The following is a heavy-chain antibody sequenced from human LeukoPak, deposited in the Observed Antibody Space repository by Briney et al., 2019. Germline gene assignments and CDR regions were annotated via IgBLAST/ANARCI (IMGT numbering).Heavy chain of an antibody. CDR3: ARGRSGAGGRAFDI. Sequence: SQTLSLTCTVSSGSISGGAYYWSWIRQHPGKGLEWIGYIYYSGSTYYNPSLKSRLTISLDTSKNQFSLRLMSVTAADTAVYYCARGRSGAGGRAFDIWGQGTMVTVSS. D-gene: IGHD2-15*01. CDR2: IYYSGST. CDR1: SGSISGGAYY. V-gene: IGHV4-31*02. J-gene: IGHJ3*02.